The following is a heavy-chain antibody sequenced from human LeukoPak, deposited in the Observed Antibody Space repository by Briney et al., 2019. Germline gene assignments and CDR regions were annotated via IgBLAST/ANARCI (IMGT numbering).Heavy chain of an antibody. D-gene: IGHD3-22*01. CDR2: ISAYNGNT. CDR3: ARDTHTYYYDSSGYYYRTAGY. V-gene: IGHV1-18*01. J-gene: IGHJ4*02. CDR1: GYTFTSYG. Sequence: GASVKVSCKASGYTFTSYGISWVRQAPGQGLEGMGWISAYNGNTNYAQKLQGRVTMTTDTSTSTAYMELRSLGSDDTAVYYCARDTHTYYYDSSGYYYRTAGYWGQGTLVTVSS.